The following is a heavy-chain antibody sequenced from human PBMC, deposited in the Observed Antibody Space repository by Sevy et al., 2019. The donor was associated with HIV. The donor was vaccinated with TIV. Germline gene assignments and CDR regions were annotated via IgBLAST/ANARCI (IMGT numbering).Heavy chain of an antibody. Sequence: GGSLRLSCAASGFTFSSYAMHWVRQAPGKGLEWVAVISYDGSNKYYADSVKGRFTISRANSKNTLYLQMNSLRAEDTGVYYCARGYYYDSNRRGVYYYGMDVWGQGTTVTVSS. V-gene: IGHV3-30-3*01. J-gene: IGHJ6*02. CDR2: ISYDGSNK. CDR3: ARGYYYDSNRRGVYYYGMDV. D-gene: IGHD3-22*01. CDR1: GFTFSSYA.